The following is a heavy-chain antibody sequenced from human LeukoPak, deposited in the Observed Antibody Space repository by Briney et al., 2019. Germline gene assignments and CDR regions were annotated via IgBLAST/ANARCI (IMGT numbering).Heavy chain of an antibody. V-gene: IGHV3-23*01. Sequence: PGGSLRLSCAASGFTFSNFAMTWVRQAPGKGLEWVSSISDSGGSTYYADSVKGRSTISRDNYKNTLYLQMNSLRAEDTAVYYCARDPNGNYVGAFDFQRWGLGTLVTVSS. J-gene: IGHJ1*01. CDR1: GFTFSNFA. CDR3: ARDPNGNYVGAFDFQR. D-gene: IGHD4-17*01. CDR2: ISDSGGST.